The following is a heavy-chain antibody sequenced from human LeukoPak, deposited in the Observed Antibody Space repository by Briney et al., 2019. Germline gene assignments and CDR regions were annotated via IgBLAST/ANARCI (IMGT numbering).Heavy chain of an antibody. V-gene: IGHV3-21*01. CDR1: GFTFSSYS. CDR3: ARDLYSGSYYSDY. D-gene: IGHD1-26*01. CDR2: VSSSSSYI. Sequence: GGSLRLSCAASGFTFSSYSMNWVRQAPGKGLEWVSSVSSSSSYIYYADSVKGRFTISRDNAKNSLYLQMNILRAEDTAVYYCARDLYSGSYYSDYWGQGTLVTVSS. J-gene: IGHJ4*02.